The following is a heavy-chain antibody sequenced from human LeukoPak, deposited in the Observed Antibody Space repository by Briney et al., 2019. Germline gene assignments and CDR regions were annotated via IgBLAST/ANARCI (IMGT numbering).Heavy chain of an antibody. CDR1: GGSISSYY. J-gene: IGHJ4*02. Sequence: PSETLSLICTVSGGSISSYYWSWIRQPPGKGLEWIGYIYYSGSTNYNPSLKSRVTISVDTSKNQFSLKLSSVTAADTAVYYCASGYSYGIDYWGQGTLVTVSS. CDR3: ASGYSYGIDY. CDR2: IYYSGST. V-gene: IGHV4-59*01. D-gene: IGHD5-18*01.